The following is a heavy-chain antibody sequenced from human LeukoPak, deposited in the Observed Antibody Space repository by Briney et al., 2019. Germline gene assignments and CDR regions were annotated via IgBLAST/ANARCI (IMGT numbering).Heavy chain of an antibody. CDR2: ISSSGSTI. CDR1: GFTFSSHE. D-gene: IGHD1-26*01. Sequence: GGSLRLSCAASGFTFSSHEMNWVRQAPGKGLEWVSYISSSGSTIYYADSVKGRFTISRDNAKNSLYLQMNSLRAEDTAVYYCAREGIVGATRVTDSWGQGTLVTVSS. V-gene: IGHV3-48*03. J-gene: IGHJ4*02. CDR3: AREGIVGATRVTDS.